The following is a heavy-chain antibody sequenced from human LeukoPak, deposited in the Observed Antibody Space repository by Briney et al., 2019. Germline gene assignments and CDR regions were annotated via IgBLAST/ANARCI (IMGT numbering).Heavy chain of an antibody. V-gene: IGHV4-59*01. Sequence: SETLSLTCTVSGGSISTYYWSWIRQPPGKGLEWIGYIYYTGSTSYNPSLKSRVTMSLDASKNLFSLELNSVTPADTAVYYCARGGNYWPQWWFDPWGRGTLVSVSS. J-gene: IGHJ5*02. CDR2: IYYTGST. CDR1: GGSISTYY. D-gene: IGHD1-26*01. CDR3: ARGGNYWPQWWFDP.